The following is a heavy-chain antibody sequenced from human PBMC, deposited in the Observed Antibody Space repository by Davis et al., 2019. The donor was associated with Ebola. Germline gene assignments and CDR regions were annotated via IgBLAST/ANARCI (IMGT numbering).Heavy chain of an antibody. V-gene: IGHV3-23*01. Sequence: GESLKISCAASGLTFKLYAMSWVRQAPGGGLEWVSTLDGSGTATFYADSARGRFTISRDNSKNTLYLQMNSLRAEDTAMYYCARVRDRSTWLIDLWGQGTLVTVSS. CDR1: GLTFKLYA. CDR2: LDGSGTAT. D-gene: IGHD2/OR15-2a*01. J-gene: IGHJ5*02. CDR3: ARVRDRSTWLIDL.